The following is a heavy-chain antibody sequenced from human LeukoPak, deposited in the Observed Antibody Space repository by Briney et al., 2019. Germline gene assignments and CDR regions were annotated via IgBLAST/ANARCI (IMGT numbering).Heavy chain of an antibody. CDR3: ARDKRRGDAPDYGDYARGRFDP. Sequence: SETLSLTCTVSGGSISSSSYYWGWIRQPPGKGLEWIESIYYSGSTYYNPSLKSRVTISVDTSKNQFSLKLSSVTAADTAVYYCARDKRRGDAPDYGDYARGRFDPWGQGTLVTVSS. CDR2: IYYSGST. J-gene: IGHJ5*02. CDR1: GGSISSSSYY. V-gene: IGHV4-39*07. D-gene: IGHD4-17*01.